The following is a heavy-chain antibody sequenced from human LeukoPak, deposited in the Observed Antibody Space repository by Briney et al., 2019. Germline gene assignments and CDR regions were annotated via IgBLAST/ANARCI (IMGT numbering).Heavy chain of an antibody. CDR2: ISWNSGSI. J-gene: IGHJ4*02. CDR3: AKGSGYSYEATYDY. Sequence: GGSLRLSCAASGFTFDDYAMLWVRQAPGKGLEWVSGISWNSGSIGYADSVKGRFTISRDNAKNSLYLQMNSLRAEDTALYYCAKGSGYSYEATYDYWGQGTLVTVSS. CDR1: GFTFDDYA. V-gene: IGHV3-9*01. D-gene: IGHD5-18*01.